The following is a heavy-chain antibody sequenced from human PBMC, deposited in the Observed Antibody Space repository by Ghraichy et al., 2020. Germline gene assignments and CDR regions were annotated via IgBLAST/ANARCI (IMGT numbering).Heavy chain of an antibody. D-gene: IGHD3-16*01. CDR3: ASWGGVTDGVPYYYMDV. V-gene: IGHV1-8*01. Sequence: ASVKVSCKASGYTFTSYDINWVRQATGQGLEWMGWMNPNSGNTGYAQKFQGRVTMTRNTSISTAYMELSSLRSEDTAVYYCASWGGVTDGVPYYYMDVWGKGTTVTVSS. CDR1: GYTFTSYD. CDR2: MNPNSGNT. J-gene: IGHJ6*03.